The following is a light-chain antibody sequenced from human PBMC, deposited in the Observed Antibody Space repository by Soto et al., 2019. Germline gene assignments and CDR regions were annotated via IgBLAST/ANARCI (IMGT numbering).Light chain of an antibody. CDR2: GAS. CDR1: RSVSSSY. V-gene: IGKV3-20*01. Sequence: IVLTQSPDTLSLSPGERATLYCRASRSVSSSYLAWYQHKAGQAPRLLISGASNRATDIPDRFSGSESGTDFTLTISRLEPEDFAVYYCQHYGSSPPYTFGQGTKVDTK. CDR3: QHYGSSPPYT. J-gene: IGKJ2*01.